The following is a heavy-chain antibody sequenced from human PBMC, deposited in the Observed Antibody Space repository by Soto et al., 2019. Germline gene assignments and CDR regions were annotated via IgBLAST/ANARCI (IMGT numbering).Heavy chain of an antibody. Sequence: QVQLVQSGAEVKKPGSSVKVSCKASGGTFSSYAISWVRQAPGQGLEWMGGIIPIFGTANYAQKFQGRVKITADESASPASMELSSLRSEDTAVYYCASGGESDFGVVIKRNWFDPWGQGILVTVSS. D-gene: IGHD3-3*01. V-gene: IGHV1-69*01. CDR3: ASGGESDFGVVIKRNWFDP. CDR1: GGTFSSYA. CDR2: IIPIFGTA. J-gene: IGHJ5*02.